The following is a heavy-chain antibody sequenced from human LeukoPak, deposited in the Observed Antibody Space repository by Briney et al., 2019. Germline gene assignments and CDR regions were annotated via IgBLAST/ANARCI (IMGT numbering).Heavy chain of an antibody. CDR1: GGSISSGSYY. CDR2: IYTSGSA. CDR3: AKYGSGYFDP. D-gene: IGHD3-10*01. Sequence: SETLSLTCTVSGGSISSGSYYWSWIRQPAGKGLEWIGRIYTSGSANYNPSLKSRVTISVDTSKNQFSLKLSSVTAADRAVYYCAKYGSGYFDPWGQGTLVTVSS. V-gene: IGHV4-61*02. J-gene: IGHJ5*02.